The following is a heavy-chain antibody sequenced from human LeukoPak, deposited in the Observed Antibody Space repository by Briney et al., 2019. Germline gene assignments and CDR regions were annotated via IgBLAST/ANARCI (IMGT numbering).Heavy chain of an antibody. CDR1: GFTFSSYS. CDR2: ISSSSSTI. Sequence: PGGSLRLSCAASGFTFSSYSMNWVRQAPGKGLEWVSYISSSSSTIYYADSVKGRFTISRDNSKNTLYLQMNSLRAEDTAVYYCARDGVSYFDYWGQGTLVTVSS. CDR3: ARDGVSYFDY. V-gene: IGHV3-48*01. D-gene: IGHD3-16*01. J-gene: IGHJ4*02.